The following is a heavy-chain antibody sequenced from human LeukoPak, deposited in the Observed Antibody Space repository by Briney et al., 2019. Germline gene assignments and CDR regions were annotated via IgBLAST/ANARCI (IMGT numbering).Heavy chain of an antibody. Sequence: SETLSLTCTVSGGSISSSSYYWGWIRQPPGKGLEWIGSIYYSGSTYDNPSLKSRVTISVDTSKNQFSLKLSSVTAADTAVYYCARAGYSTSWYGYYYYYYGMDVWGQGTTVTVSS. CDR2: IYYSGST. J-gene: IGHJ6*02. V-gene: IGHV4-39*01. CDR1: GGSISSSSYY. D-gene: IGHD6-13*01. CDR3: ARAGYSTSWYGYYYYYYGMDV.